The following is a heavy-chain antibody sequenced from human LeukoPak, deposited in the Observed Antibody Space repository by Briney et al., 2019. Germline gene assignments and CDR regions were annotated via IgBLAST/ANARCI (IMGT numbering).Heavy chain of an antibody. J-gene: IGHJ4*02. CDR2: IWYDGSKK. D-gene: IGHD3-9*01. CDR3: AKARRHYDILTGYEY. Sequence: GGSLRLSCAASGFTFSSYGMHWVRQAPGKGLEWVAVIWYDGSKKYYADSVKGRFTISRDNSKNTLYLQMNSLRAEDTAVYFCAKARRHYDILTGYEYWGQGTLVTVSS. CDR1: GFTFSSYG. V-gene: IGHV3-33*06.